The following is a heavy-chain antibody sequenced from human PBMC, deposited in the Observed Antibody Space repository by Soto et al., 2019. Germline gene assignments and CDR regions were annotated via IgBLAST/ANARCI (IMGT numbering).Heavy chain of an antibody. J-gene: IGHJ4*02. D-gene: IGHD6-19*01. V-gene: IGHV1-3*01. Sequence: ASVKVSCKASGYTFTGYAIHWVRRAPGQRLEWMGWINAGNGNTKYSQKFQGRVTITRDTSASTAYMELSSLRSEDTAVYYCARAVAVAADFDYWGQGTLVTVSS. CDR1: GYTFTGYA. CDR2: INAGNGNT. CDR3: ARAVAVAADFDY.